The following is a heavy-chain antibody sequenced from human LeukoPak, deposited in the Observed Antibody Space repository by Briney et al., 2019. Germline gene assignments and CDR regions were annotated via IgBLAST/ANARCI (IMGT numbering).Heavy chain of an antibody. CDR1: GFTFTSSA. V-gene: IGHV1-58*02. CDR2: IVVGSGNT. D-gene: IGHD6-13*01. CDR3: ATPYIAAAGKIFDY. J-gene: IGHJ4*02. Sequence: SVKVSCKASGFTFTSSAMQWVRQARGQRLEWIGWIVVGSGNTNYAQKFQGRVTMTEDTSTDTAYMELSSLRSEDTAVYYCATPYIAAAGKIFDYWGQGTLVTVSS.